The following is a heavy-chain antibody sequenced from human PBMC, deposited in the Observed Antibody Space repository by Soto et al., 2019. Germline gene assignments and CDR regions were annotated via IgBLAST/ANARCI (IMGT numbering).Heavy chain of an antibody. CDR3: AREGQLGY. J-gene: IGHJ4*02. V-gene: IGHV1-18*01. CDR2: ISGYNGNT. Sequence: GASVKVSCTASGYTFSNYGFSWVRQAPGQGLEWMGWISGYNGNTNYAERLQGRVTMTTDTSTRTAYMELKSLRYDDTAVYYCAREGQLGYWGQGTPVTVSS. CDR1: GYTFSNYG. D-gene: IGHD6-6*01.